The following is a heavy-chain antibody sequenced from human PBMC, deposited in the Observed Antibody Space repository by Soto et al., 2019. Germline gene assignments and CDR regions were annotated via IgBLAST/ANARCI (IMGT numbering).Heavy chain of an antibody. Sequence: PGGSLRLSCAASGFTFSSYSMNWVRQAPGKGLEWVSSISSSSSCIYYADSVKGRFTISRDNAKNSLYLQMNSLRAEDTAVYYCARDQSSSSHFDYWGQGTLVTVSS. D-gene: IGHD6-6*01. V-gene: IGHV3-21*01. CDR3: ARDQSSSSHFDY. CDR2: ISSSSSCI. J-gene: IGHJ4*02. CDR1: GFTFSSYS.